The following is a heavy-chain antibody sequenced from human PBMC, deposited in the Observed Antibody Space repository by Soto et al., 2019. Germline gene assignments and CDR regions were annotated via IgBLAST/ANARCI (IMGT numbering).Heavy chain of an antibody. J-gene: IGHJ4*02. V-gene: IGHV3-23*01. CDR3: ARDRYYDFYNGDPQSPFDY. Sequence: EVQLLDSGGGFVQPGGSLRLSCAASGFTFTSHAMSWVRQAPGKGLEWVAAASGSGGRTYYADSVKGRFTISRDTSKNTVDLQMNSLRAEDTAVYYCARDRYYDFYNGDPQSPFDYWGQGTLVTVSS. CDR1: GFTFTSHA. D-gene: IGHD3-3*01. CDR2: ASGSGGRT.